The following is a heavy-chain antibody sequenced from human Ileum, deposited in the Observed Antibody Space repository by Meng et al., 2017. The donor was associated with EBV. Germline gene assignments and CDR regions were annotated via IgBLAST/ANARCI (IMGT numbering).Heavy chain of an antibody. J-gene: IGHJ4*02. Sequence: SAPGWMYCAGTLLSPRAVSCVSNGSIECVRLVRQAPGKGLEWIGEIHHTETTNYHPSLKSRVTISVDKSKNQFSLKLSSVTAADTAVYYCARESYSDSSGYYSLDYWGQGSLVTVSS. CDR2: IHHTETT. CDR1: CVSNGSIEC. V-gene: IGHV4-4*02. D-gene: IGHD3-22*01. CDR3: ARESYSDSSGYYSLDY.